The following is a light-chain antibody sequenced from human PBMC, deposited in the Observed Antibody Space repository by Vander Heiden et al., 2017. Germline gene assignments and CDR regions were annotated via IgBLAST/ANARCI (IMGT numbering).Light chain of an antibody. CDR2: DDS. CDR1: NIGSKS. Sequence: SYLLTQPPSASGAPGETARITCEGDNIGSKSVDGYQQKPGPSPVLVVYDDSGRPSGVPERFSGSNSGNTATLTSSRVEAGDEADYYCQVSDRSSDHVVFGGGTKLTVL. CDR3: QVSDRSSDHVV. J-gene: IGLJ2*01. V-gene: IGLV3-21*02.